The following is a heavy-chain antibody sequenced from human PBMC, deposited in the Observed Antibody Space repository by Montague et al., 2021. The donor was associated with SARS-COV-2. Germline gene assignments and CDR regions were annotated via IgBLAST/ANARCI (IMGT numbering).Heavy chain of an antibody. J-gene: IGHJ4*02. V-gene: IGHV4-34*01. Sequence: SETLSLTCAVYGGSFSGYYWTWIRQSPGKGLEWIAEINHSGDANYNFNPSLRSRATISVDTSKSQFSLKLNSVTAADTGVYYCARWDPQTLTMIGLRGKAASDYWGRGTLVTVSS. D-gene: IGHD4-23*01. CDR3: ARWDPQTLTMIGLRGKAASDY. CDR1: GGSFSGYY. CDR2: INHSGDA.